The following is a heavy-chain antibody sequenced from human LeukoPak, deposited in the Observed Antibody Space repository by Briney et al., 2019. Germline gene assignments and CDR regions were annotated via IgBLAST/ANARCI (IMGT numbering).Heavy chain of an antibody. CDR3: ARDSRGSGYSNFDY. V-gene: IGHV3-53*01. D-gene: IGHD3-22*01. CDR2: IYSGGST. Sequence: GGSLRLSCAASGFTVSSNYMSWVRQAPGKGLEWVSVIYSGGSTYYADSVKGRFTISRDNSKNTLYLQMNSLRAEDTAVYYCARDSRGSGYSNFDYWGQGTLVTVSS. CDR1: GFTVSSNY. J-gene: IGHJ4*02.